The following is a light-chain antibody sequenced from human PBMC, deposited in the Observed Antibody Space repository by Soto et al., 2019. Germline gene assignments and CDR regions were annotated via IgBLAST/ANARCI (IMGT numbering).Light chain of an antibody. CDR3: QQYGSSPKT. J-gene: IGKJ1*01. Sequence: EIVLTQSPGTLSLSPGERATLSCRASQSVSSSYLAWYQQKPGQAPRLLIYGASSRATGIPDRFSGSGSGTDFTLTISRLESEDFAMYYCQQYGSSPKTFGQGTKVEIK. CDR2: GAS. CDR1: QSVSSSY. V-gene: IGKV3-20*01.